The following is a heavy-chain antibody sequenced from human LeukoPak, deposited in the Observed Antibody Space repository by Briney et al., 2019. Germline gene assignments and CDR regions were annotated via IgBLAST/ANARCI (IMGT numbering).Heavy chain of an antibody. Sequence: PGGSLRLSCAASGFTFSTYGIHWVRQAPGKGLEWVAVIWYDRSNKYYADSVKGRFTISRDNSKNTLYLQMNSLRAEDTAVYYCARDRGRLPLNDAFDIWGQGTMVTVSS. V-gene: IGHV3-33*01. CDR2: IWYDRSNK. J-gene: IGHJ3*02. CDR1: GFTFSTYG. CDR3: ARDRGRLPLNDAFDI. D-gene: IGHD3-16*01.